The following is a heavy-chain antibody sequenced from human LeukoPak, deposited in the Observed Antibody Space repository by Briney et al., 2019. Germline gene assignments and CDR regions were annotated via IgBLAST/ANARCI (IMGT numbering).Heavy chain of an antibody. CDR3: AREGRKADIPADTRNGGALDI. V-gene: IGHV3-7*01. D-gene: IGHD6-25*01. CDR1: GFNFSTFS. CDR2: IRQDGGET. Sequence: GGSLRLSCAASGFNFSTFSMNWVRHVPGKGLEWVATIRQDGGETFYVDSVRGRFTISRDNAKNSIFLQMNTLRAKDAAFYYCAREGRKADIPADTRNGGALDIWGQG. J-gene: IGHJ3*02.